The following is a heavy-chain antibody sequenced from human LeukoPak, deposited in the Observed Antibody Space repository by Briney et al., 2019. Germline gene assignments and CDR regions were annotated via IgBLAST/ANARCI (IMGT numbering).Heavy chain of an antibody. V-gene: IGHV4-59*01. CDR2: IYYSGRT. CDR3: ARGYGGNAIDY. CDR1: GGSISSYY. J-gene: IGHJ4*02. Sequence: PSETLSLTCTVSGGSISSYYWSWIRQPPGKGLEWIGYIYYSGRTNYNPSLKSRVTISVDTSKNQFSLKLSSVTAADTAVYYCARGYGGNAIDYWSQGTLVTVSS. D-gene: IGHD4/OR15-4a*01.